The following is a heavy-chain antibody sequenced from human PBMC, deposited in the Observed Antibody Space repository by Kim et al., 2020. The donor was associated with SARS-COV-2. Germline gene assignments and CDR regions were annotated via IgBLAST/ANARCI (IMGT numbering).Heavy chain of an antibody. J-gene: IGHJ6*02. D-gene: IGHD3-9*01. CDR2: IYPGDSDT. CDR3: ARQEGITIFSADV. Sequence: GESLKISCTVSGYNFGNYWIGWVRQMPGKGLEWMGIIYPGDSDTRYSPSFQGQVTISADKSIGIAYLQWSSLKASDTATYYCARQEGITIFSADVWGQGT. CDR1: GYNFGNYW. V-gene: IGHV5-51*01.